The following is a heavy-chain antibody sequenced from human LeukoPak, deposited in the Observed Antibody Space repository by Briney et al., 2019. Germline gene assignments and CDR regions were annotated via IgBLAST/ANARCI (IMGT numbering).Heavy chain of an antibody. CDR1: GYSISSSNW. CDR3: AGSSGYYRVAFDI. D-gene: IGHD3-22*01. CDR2: IYYSGSI. J-gene: IGHJ3*02. V-gene: IGHV4-28*05. Sequence: PSETLSLTCAVSGYSISSSNWWGWIRQPPGKGLEWIGYIYYSGSIYYNPSLKSRVTMSVDTSKNQFSLKLSSVTAVDTAVYYCAGSSGYYRVAFDIWGQGTMVTVSS.